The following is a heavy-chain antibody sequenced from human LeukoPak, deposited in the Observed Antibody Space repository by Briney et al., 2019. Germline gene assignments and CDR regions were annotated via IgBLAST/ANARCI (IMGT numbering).Heavy chain of an antibody. CDR3: ARQPGSTADFDI. V-gene: IGHV4-59*08. CDR2: SHNSGET. Sequence: SETLSLTCTVSGVSMTTYYWSWIRQPPGKGLEWIAYSHNSGETKYNPSLKSRITISVDTSKNEFSLKLTSVTAADTAVYYCARQPGSTADFDIWGQGTTVTVSA. CDR1: GVSMTTYY. D-gene: IGHD6-13*01. J-gene: IGHJ3*02.